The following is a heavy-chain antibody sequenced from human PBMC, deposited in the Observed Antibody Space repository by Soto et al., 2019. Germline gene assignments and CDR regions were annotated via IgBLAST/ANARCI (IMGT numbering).Heavy chain of an antibody. D-gene: IGHD2-15*01. J-gene: IGHJ4*02. CDR1: GYTFTGYY. CDR3: ARVPLQGGTPSY. V-gene: IGHV1-2*02. CDR2: INPNSGGT. Sequence: ASVKVSCKASGYTFTGYYMHWVRQAPGQGLEWLGWINPNSGGTNYAQKFQGRVTMTRDTSISTAYMELSRLRSDDTAVYYCARVPLQGGTPSYWGQGTLVTVSS.